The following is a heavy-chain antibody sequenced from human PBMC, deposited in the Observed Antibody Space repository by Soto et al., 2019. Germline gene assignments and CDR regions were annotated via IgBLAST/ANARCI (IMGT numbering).Heavy chain of an antibody. CDR1: GGSISSGGYY. D-gene: IGHD6-13*01. CDR2: IYYSGST. CDR3: ARGRYSSSWYTSYYFDY. V-gene: IGHV4-31*03. Sequence: QVQLQESGPGLVKPSQTLSLTCTVSGGSISSGGYYWRWIRQHPGKGLEWIGYIYYSGSTYYNPSLKSRVTISVDTSKNQFSLKLSSVTAADTAVYYCARGRYSSSWYTSYYFDYWGQGTLVTVSS. J-gene: IGHJ4*02.